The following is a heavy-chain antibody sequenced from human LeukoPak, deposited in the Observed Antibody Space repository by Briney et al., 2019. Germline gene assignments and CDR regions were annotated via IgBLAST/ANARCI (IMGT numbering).Heavy chain of an antibody. V-gene: IGHV4-34*01. D-gene: IGHD3-10*01. CDR2: INHSGST. CDR1: GGSFSGYY. Sequence: SETLSLTCAAYGGSFSGYYWSWIRQPPGKELEWIGEINHSGSTNYNPSLKSRVTISVDTSKNQFSLKLSSVTAADTAVYYCARSTRYYGSGYWGQGTLVTVSS. CDR3: ARSTRYYGSGY. J-gene: IGHJ4*02.